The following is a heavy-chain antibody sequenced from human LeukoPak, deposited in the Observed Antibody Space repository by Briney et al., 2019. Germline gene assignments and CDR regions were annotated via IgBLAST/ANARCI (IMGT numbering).Heavy chain of an antibody. Sequence: LETLSLTCTVSGGSNYWSWIRQPPGKGLEWIAYIHYSGSTNYNPSLKSRVTISIDTSKNQFSLKLNSVTAADTAVYYCAKHSNWNAGVDWFDPWGQGTLVTVSS. CDR2: IHYSGST. J-gene: IGHJ5*02. CDR1: GGSNY. CDR3: AKHSNWNAGVDWFDP. V-gene: IGHV4-59*08. D-gene: IGHD1-20*01.